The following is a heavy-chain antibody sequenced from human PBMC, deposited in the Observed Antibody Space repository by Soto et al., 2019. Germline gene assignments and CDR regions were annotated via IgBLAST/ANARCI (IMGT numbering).Heavy chain of an antibody. D-gene: IGHD6-13*01. Sequence: GGSLRLSCVAYGFTFSSYEMNWVRQAPGKGLEWVSYISSSGSTIYYADSVKGRFTISRDNAKNSLYLQMNSLRAEDTAVYYCARVSSSWPHFDYWGQGTLVTVSS. CDR2: ISSSGSTI. J-gene: IGHJ4*02. CDR1: GFTFSSYE. V-gene: IGHV3-48*03. CDR3: ARVSSSWPHFDY.